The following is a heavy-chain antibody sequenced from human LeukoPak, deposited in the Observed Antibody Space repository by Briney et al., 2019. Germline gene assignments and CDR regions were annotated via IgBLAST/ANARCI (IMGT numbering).Heavy chain of an antibody. J-gene: IGHJ4*02. Sequence: GALRLSCAASGFTFSSYAMSWVRQAPGKGLEWVSAISGSGGSTYYADSVKGRFTISRDNSKNTLYLQMNSLRAEDTAVYYCAKDRKVAGSMDYWGQGTLVTVSS. D-gene: IGHD6-19*01. CDR3: AKDRKVAGSMDY. CDR2: ISGSGGST. V-gene: IGHV3-23*01. CDR1: GFTFSSYA.